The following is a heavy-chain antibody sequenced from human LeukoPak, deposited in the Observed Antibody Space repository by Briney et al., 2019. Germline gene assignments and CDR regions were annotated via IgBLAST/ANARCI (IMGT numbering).Heavy chain of an antibody. J-gene: IGHJ4*02. Sequence: KASEPLSLTCTVSAYSINSGYYWGWIRRPPGKGLEWIGNIYRSGSTYYTRSLETRVTISIDISKTQFSLSLRAVTAPHTPLFSFTRTDQSGYSFDSDFVYWGEGTLVTVSS. CDR3: TRTDQSGYSFDSDFVY. D-gene: IGHD5-18*01. CDR1: AYSINSGYY. V-gene: IGHV4-38-2*02. CDR2: IYRSGST.